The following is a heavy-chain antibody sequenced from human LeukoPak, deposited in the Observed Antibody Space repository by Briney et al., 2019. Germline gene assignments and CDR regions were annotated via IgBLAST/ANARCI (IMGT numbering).Heavy chain of an antibody. CDR2: INHSGST. D-gene: IGHD3-16*02. J-gene: IGHJ4*02. CDR1: GGSFSGYY. V-gene: IGHV4-34*01. CDR3: ARGSSLRLGELSLWNYFDY. Sequence: SEALSLTCAVYGGSFSGYYWSWIRQPPGKGLEWIGEINHSGSTNYNPSLKSRVTISVDTSKNQFSLKLSSVTDADTAVYYCARGSSLRLGELSLWNYFDYWGLGTLVTVSS.